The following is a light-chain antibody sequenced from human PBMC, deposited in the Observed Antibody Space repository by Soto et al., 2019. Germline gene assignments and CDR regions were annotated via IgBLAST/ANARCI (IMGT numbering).Light chain of an antibody. V-gene: IGKV1-5*01. CDR2: DAS. J-gene: IGKJ2*01. Sequence: DIQMTQSPSTLSASVGDRVTITCRASQTISSWLAWYQQKPGKAPKLLIYDASSLESGVPSRFSGSGSGTEFTLTISSLQPDDFATYYCHQSFSPPFAFGQETTLEMK. CDR3: HQSFSPPFA. CDR1: QTISSW.